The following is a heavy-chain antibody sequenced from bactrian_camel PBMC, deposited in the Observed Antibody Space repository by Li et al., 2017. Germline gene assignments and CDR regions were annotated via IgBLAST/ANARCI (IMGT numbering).Heavy chain of an antibody. CDR1: GYTKRSVC. D-gene: IGHD3*01. CDR2: IDTDGST. J-gene: IGHJ4*01. V-gene: IGHV3S9*01. Sequence: VQLVESGGGSVQPGGSLRLSCVVSGYTKRSVCVAWARQAAGKEREGVATIDTDGSTRYADSVKGRFTISRDNAKDTLYLQMNSLKIEDTAVYYCALGSSRQATMTARGKGTQVTVS.